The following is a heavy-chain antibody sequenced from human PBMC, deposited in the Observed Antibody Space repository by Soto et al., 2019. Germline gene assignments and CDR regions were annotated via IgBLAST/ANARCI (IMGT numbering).Heavy chain of an antibody. CDR3: ARLDSSSSVDY. D-gene: IGHD6-6*01. V-gene: IGHV3-33*01. Sequence: PGGSLRLSCAASGFTFSSYGMHWVRQAPGKGLEWVAVIWYDGSNKYYADSVKGRFTISRDNSKNTLYLQMNSLRAEDTAVYYCARLDSSSSVDYWGQGTLVTVSS. J-gene: IGHJ4*02. CDR2: IWYDGSNK. CDR1: GFTFSSYG.